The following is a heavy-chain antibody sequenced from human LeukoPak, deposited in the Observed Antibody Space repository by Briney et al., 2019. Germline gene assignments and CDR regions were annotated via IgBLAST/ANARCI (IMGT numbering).Heavy chain of an antibody. CDR1: RDSVSNDKFF. V-gene: IGHV4-39*01. CDR2: VYYSGST. CDR3: ARLGWWDS. D-gene: IGHD2-15*01. Sequence: TASETLSLTCTVSRDSVSNDKFFWGWIRQPPGEGLEWIGSVYYSGSTYYNPSLNSRVTISVDTSKNQFSLKLSSVTAADTAVYYCARLGWWDSWGQGTLVTVSS. J-gene: IGHJ4*02.